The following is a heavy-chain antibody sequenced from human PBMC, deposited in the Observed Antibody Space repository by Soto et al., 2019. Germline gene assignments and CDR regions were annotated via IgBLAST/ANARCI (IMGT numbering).Heavy chain of an antibody. V-gene: IGHV4-59*01. J-gene: IGHJ3*02. CDR3: ARVGIAARHNDAFDI. Sequence: PSETLSLTCTVSGGSISSYYWSWIRQPPGKGLEWIGYIYYSGSTNYNPSLKSRVTISVDTSKNQFSLKLSSATAADTAVYYCARVGIAARHNDAFDIWGQGTMVTVSS. CDR2: IYYSGST. CDR1: GGSISSYY. D-gene: IGHD6-6*01.